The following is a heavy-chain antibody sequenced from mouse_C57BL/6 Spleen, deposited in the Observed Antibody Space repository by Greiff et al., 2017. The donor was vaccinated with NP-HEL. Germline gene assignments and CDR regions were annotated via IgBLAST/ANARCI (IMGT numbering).Heavy chain of an antibody. CDR2: ISDGGSYT. Sequence: DVHLVESGGGLVKPGGSLKLSCAASGFTFSSYAMSWVRQTPEKRLEWVATISDGGSYTYYPDNVKGRFTISRDNAKNNLYLQMSHLKSEDTAMYYCARERDGSSYGWFAYWGQRTLVTVSA. V-gene: IGHV5-4*01. D-gene: IGHD1-1*01. CDR3: ARERDGSSYGWFAY. CDR1: GFTFSSYA. J-gene: IGHJ3*01.